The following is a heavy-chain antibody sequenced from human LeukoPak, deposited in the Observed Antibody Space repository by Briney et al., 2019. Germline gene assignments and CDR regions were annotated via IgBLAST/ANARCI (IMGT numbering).Heavy chain of an antibody. J-gene: IGHJ6*03. CDR2: IYTTGST. Sequence: PSETLSLTCTVSGGSISSYYCSWIRQPAGKGLEWIGRIYTTGSTNYNPSLKSRVTMSVDTSKNQFSLRLSSVTAAGTAVYYCARSAKLRVYYYYMDVWGKGTTVTVSS. V-gene: IGHV4-4*07. CDR1: GGSISSYY. CDR3: ARSAKLRVYYYYMDV. D-gene: IGHD1-26*01.